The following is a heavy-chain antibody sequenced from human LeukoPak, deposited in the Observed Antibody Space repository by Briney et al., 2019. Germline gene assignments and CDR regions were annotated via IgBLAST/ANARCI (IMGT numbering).Heavy chain of an antibody. V-gene: IGHV4-34*01. CDR2: INHSGST. Sequence: SETLSLTCAVYGGSFSGYYRRWIRQPPGKGLEWIGEINHSGSTNYNPSLKSRVTMSVDTSKNQFSLKLSSVTAADTAVYYCARGYCSSTSCPYYFDYWGQGTLVTVSS. J-gene: IGHJ4*02. D-gene: IGHD2-2*01. CDR1: GGSFSGYY. CDR3: ARGYCSSTSCPYYFDY.